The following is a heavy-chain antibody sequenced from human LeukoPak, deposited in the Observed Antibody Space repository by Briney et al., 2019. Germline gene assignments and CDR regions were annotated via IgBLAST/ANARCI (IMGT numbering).Heavy chain of an antibody. J-gene: IGHJ6*02. CDR1: GFTFSSYG. CDR3: ARGRPDYYGSGTYYPYFYGLDV. V-gene: IGHV3-30*03. Sequence: GRSLRLSCAASGFTFSSYGMHWVRQAPGKGLEWVAVISYDGSNKYYADSVKGRFTISRDNSKNSLFLQMNSLRAEDTAVYYCARGRPDYYGSGTYYPYFYGLDVWGQGTTVTVSS. D-gene: IGHD3-10*01. CDR2: ISYDGSNK.